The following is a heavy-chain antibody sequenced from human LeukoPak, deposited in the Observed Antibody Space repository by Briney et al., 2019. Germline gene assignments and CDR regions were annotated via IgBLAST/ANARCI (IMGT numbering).Heavy chain of an antibody. J-gene: IGHJ4*02. D-gene: IGHD6-19*01. CDR2: INHSGST. V-gene: IGHV4-34*01. CDR3: AREIAVADADVYYFDY. Sequence: SETLSLTCAVYGGSFSGYYWSWIRQPPVKGLEWIGEINHSGSTNYNPSLKSRVTISVDTSKNQFSLKLSSVTAADTAVCYCAREIAVADADVYYFDYWGQGTLVTVSS. CDR1: GGSFSGYY.